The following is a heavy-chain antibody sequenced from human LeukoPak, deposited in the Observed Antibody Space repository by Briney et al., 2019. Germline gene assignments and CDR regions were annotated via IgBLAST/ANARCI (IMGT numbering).Heavy chain of an antibody. CDR3: ARPSRRGSIAAAVDY. D-gene: IGHD6-13*01. CDR2: IIAYNGNT. V-gene: IGHV1-18*01. J-gene: IGHJ4*02. CDR1: GYTFTSYG. Sequence: ASVKVSCKASGYTFTSYGISWVRQAPGQGLEWMGWIIAYNGNTNYAQKLQGRVTMTTDTSTSTAYMELRSLRSDDTAVYYCARPSRRGSIAAAVDYWGQGTLVTVSS.